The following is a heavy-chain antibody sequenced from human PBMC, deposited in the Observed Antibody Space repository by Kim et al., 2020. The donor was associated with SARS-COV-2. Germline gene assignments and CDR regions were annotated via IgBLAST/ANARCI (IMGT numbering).Heavy chain of an antibody. CDR2: GNGST. CDR3: LGGFYFDY. J-gene: IGHJ4*02. V-gene: IGHV1-3*01. Sequence: GNGSTIYSQKFQGRVTFTTDTSARTAYMELSFLRSEDSAVYYCLGGFYFDYWGQGTLVTVSS. D-gene: IGHD3-16*01.